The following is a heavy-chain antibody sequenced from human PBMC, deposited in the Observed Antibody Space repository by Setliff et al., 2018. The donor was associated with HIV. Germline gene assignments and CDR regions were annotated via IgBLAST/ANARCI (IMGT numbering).Heavy chain of an antibody. V-gene: IGHV3-15*01. Sequence: PGGSLRLSCAASGFTFSNAWMSWVRQAPGKGLEWVGRIKSKTDGGTTDYAAPVKGRFTISRDDSKNTLYLQMNSLKTEDTAVYYCTTEQWLGGLYYYYYYMDVWGKGTTVTVSS. CDR1: GFTFSNAW. CDR3: TTEQWLGGLYYYYYYMDV. D-gene: IGHD6-19*01. J-gene: IGHJ6*03. CDR2: IKSKTDGGTT.